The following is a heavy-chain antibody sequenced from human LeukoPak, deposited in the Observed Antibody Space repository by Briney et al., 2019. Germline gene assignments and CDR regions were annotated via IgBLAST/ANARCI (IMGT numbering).Heavy chain of an antibody. CDR3: ARAGDDFWSGYSIGDY. V-gene: IGHV1-18*01. CDR1: GYTFTSYG. J-gene: IGHJ4*02. Sequence: ASVKVSCKASGYTFTSYGIRWVRQAPGQGLEWMGWISAYNGNKNYAQKLQGRVTMTTDTSTSTAYMELRSLRSDDTVVYYCARAGDDFWSGYSIGDYWGQGTLVTVSS. CDR2: ISAYNGNK. D-gene: IGHD3-3*01.